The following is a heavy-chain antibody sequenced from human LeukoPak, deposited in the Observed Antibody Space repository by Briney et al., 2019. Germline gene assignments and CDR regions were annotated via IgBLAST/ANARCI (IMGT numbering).Heavy chain of an antibody. CDR2: NSTYDGKL. V-gene: IGHV1-18*01. D-gene: IGHD2-2*01. Sequence: GASVKVSCKASGYTFTSYDINWVRQAPGQGLEWMGWNSTYDGKLKFAQKFQGRVTMTTHTPTSTAYMEMRGLTSDDTAVYYCARDRGLSNAFDVWGPGTLVTVSS. CDR3: ARDRGLSNAFDV. J-gene: IGHJ3*01. CDR1: GYTFTSYD.